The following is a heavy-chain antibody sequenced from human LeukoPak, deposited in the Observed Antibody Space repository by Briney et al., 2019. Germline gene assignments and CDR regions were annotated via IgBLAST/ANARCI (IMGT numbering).Heavy chain of an antibody. CDR1: GGSFSGYY. D-gene: IGHD3-10*01. Sequence: SETLSLTCAVYGGSFSGYYWSWIRQPPGKGLEWIGEINHSGSTNYNPSLKSRVTISVDTSKNQFSLKLSSVTAADTAVYYCARGLRSYYYGSGSYYNNWFDPWGQGTPVTVSS. CDR3: ARGLRSYYYGSGSYYNNWFDP. CDR2: INHSGST. J-gene: IGHJ5*02. V-gene: IGHV4-34*01.